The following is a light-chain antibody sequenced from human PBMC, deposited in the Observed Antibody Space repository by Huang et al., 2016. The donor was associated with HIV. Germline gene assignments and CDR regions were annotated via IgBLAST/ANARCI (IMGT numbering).Light chain of an antibody. J-gene: IGKJ3*01. CDR1: QSVLNTDNNRDY. CDR2: WAS. Sequence: DIVMTQSPESLAVSLGERAPINCRSSQSVLNTDNNRDYLAWYQQKPGQRPRLRIYWASTRESGVPDRFLGTGSGTDFTLTISNLQAEDVAVYFCQQYYDTPLTFGPGTKVDIK. CDR3: QQYYDTPLT. V-gene: IGKV4-1*01.